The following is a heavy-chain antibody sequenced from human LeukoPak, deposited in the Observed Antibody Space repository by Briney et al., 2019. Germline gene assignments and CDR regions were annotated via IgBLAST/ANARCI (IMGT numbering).Heavy chain of an antibody. D-gene: IGHD6-19*01. Sequence: GGSLRLSCVASGFTFSSYSMNWVRQAPGKGLEWVSSISSSYSTYIYYADSLKGRFTISRDNAKNSLYLQMNSLRVEDTAVYYCARDMSSGWYDYYFDYWGQGTLVTVSS. J-gene: IGHJ4*02. CDR2: ISSSYSTYI. CDR3: ARDMSSGWYDYYFDY. V-gene: IGHV3-21*01. CDR1: GFTFSSYS.